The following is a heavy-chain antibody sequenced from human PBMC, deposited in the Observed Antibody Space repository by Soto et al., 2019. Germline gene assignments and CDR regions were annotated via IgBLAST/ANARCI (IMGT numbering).Heavy chain of an antibody. V-gene: IGHV3-15*01. Sequence: EVQLVESGGGLVKPGGSLRLSCAASGFAFSNAWMNWVRQAPGKGLEWVGRIKSQTDGGTTDYAAPVKGRFTISRDYTKNTRYRQMNSLKTEDTAMYDCTAPGSSTTSWDLDYWGQGTLVTVSS. CDR3: TAPGSSTTSWDLDY. CDR2: IKSQTDGGTT. D-gene: IGHD2-2*01. J-gene: IGHJ4*02. CDR1: GFAFSNAW.